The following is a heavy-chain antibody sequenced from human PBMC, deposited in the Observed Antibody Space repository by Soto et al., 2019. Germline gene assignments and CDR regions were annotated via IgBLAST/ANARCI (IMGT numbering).Heavy chain of an antibody. J-gene: IGHJ4*02. V-gene: IGHV3-30*18. D-gene: IGHD1-26*01. CDR3: AKDISTYSGGYTYYCDY. CDR2: ISNDGRKT. CDR1: EFTFSKFA. Sequence: QVQLVESGGGVVQPGRSLRLSCAASEFTFSKFAIHWVRQAPGKGLEWVAVISNDGRKTYYIDSVKGRFTISRDNSNNXXCLQMNSLRLEDTAVYYCAKDISTYSGGYTYYCDYWGQGTLVTVSS.